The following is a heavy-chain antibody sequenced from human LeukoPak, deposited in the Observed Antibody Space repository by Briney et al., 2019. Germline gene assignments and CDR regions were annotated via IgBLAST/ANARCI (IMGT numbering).Heavy chain of an antibody. V-gene: IGHV4-34*01. Sequence: PSETLSLTCAVYGGSFSGYYWSWIRQPPGKGLEWIGEINHSGSTNYNPSLKSRVTISVDTSKNQFSLELSSVTAADTAVYYCARRHYYDSSGYYAVDYWGQGTLVTVSS. J-gene: IGHJ4*02. D-gene: IGHD3-22*01. CDR3: ARRHYYDSSGYYAVDY. CDR1: GGSFSGYY. CDR2: INHSGST.